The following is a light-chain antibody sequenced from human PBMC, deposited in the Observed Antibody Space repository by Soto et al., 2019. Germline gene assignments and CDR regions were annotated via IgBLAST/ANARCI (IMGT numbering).Light chain of an antibody. CDR1: QSLVHSDGNTY. Sequence: DVVMTQSPLSLPDTLGQPASISCRSSQSLVHSDGNTYLNWFQQRPGQSPRSLIYKVSNRDSGAPYRFRGSGYGTDFTLKISRVEAEDGGGYDCVQPTHWPWTFGQGTKVQIK. CDR3: VQPTHWPWT. CDR2: KVS. J-gene: IGKJ1*01. V-gene: IGKV2-30*02.